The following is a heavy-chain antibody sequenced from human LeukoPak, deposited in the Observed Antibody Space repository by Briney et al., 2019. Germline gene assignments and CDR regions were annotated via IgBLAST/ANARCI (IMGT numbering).Heavy chain of an antibody. CDR3: ARGGAMTTVTTY. J-gene: IGHJ4*02. D-gene: IGHD4-17*01. CDR1: GFNFTNYN. V-gene: IGHV3-21*01. CDR2: IHSSSGSI. Sequence: GGSLRLSCAASGFNFTNYNMNWVRQAPGKGLEWVSSIHSSSGSIYYADSLKGRFTISRDNAKNTLYLQMNSLRAEDTAVYYCARGGAMTTVTTYWGQGTLVTVSS.